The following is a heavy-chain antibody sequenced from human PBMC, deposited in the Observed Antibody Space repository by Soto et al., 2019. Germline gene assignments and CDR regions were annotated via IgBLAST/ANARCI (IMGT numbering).Heavy chain of an antibody. Sequence: GSLRLSCAGSGFSISDHYMSWIRQAPGKGLEWVSYSSNSGTFTKYADSVKGRFSISRDNAKNSLYLEINSLRGEDTAIYYCVRSGDNYNVLDYWGQGTPVTVSS. D-gene: IGHD3-10*02. V-gene: IGHV3-11*03. J-gene: IGHJ4*02. CDR1: GFSISDHY. CDR3: VRSGDNYNVLDY. CDR2: SSNSGTFT.